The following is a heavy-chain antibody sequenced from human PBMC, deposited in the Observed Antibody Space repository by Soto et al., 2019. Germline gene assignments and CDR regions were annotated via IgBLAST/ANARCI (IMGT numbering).Heavy chain of an antibody. D-gene: IGHD4-17*01. Sequence: VQLQESGPGLVTPSQTLSLTCTVFGGSVSIGDYLWSWIRQRPGKGLEWIGFIHDSGNTYYNPSLKRRVTIALDMSKNQFYLKVTSMNAAETAVYFCARARGGDSGDYASLFDRWGQGNLVTVSS. CDR3: ARARGGDSGDYASLFDR. CDR2: IHDSGNT. J-gene: IGHJ5*02. V-gene: IGHV4-30-4*01. CDR1: GGSVSIGDYL.